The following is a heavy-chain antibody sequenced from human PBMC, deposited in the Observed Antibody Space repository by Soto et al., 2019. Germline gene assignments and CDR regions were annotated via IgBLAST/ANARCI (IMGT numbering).Heavy chain of an antibody. D-gene: IGHD2-15*01. Sequence: LSLTCTVSGGSISSSSYYWGWIRQPPGKGLEWIGSIYYSGSTYYNPSLKSRVTISVDTSKNQFSLKLSSVTAADTAVYYCARPARYCSGGSCYGYWGQGPLVTVSS. CDR1: GGSISSSSYY. J-gene: IGHJ4*02. V-gene: IGHV4-39*01. CDR2: IYYSGST. CDR3: ARPARYCSGGSCYGY.